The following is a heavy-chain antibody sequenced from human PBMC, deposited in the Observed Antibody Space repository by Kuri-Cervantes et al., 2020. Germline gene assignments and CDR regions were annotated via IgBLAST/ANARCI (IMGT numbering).Heavy chain of an antibody. CDR1: GYTFTTYG. Sequence: ASVKVSCKASGYTFTTYGISWVRQAPGQGLEWMGWISTYNGNTHYAQKVQGRVSMTTDTSTSTVYMELRSLRSEDTAVYYCATSSSWYNHNWFDPWGQGTLVTVSS. CDR3: ATSSSWYNHNWFDP. CDR2: ISTYNGNT. D-gene: IGHD6-13*01. J-gene: IGHJ5*02. V-gene: IGHV1-18*01.